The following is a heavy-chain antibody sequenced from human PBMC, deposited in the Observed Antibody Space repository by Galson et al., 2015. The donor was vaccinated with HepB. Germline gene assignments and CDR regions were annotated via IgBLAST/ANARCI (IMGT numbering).Heavy chain of an antibody. CDR2: ISYDGSNK. V-gene: IGHV3-30*18. CDR3: AKGSFWSGYYVYYYMDV. Sequence: SLRLSCAASGYTFSSYGMHWVRQAPGKGLEWVAVISYDGSNKYYADSVKGRFTISRDNSKNTLYLQMNSLRAEDTAVYYCAKGSFWSGYYVYYYMDVWGKGTTVTVSS. CDR1: GYTFSSYG. J-gene: IGHJ6*03. D-gene: IGHD3-3*01.